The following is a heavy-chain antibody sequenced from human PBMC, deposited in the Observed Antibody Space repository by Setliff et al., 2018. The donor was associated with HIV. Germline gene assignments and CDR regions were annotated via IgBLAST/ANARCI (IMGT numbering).Heavy chain of an antibody. Sequence: SETLSLTCTVSGGSISSHYWSWIRQPPGKGLEWIGSIYYSGSTNYNPSLKSRVTISVDTSKNQFSLKLNSLTAADTGVYYCATFFVSTATTQDYWGQGTLVTVSS. CDR3: ATFFVSTATTQDY. D-gene: IGHD4-17*01. V-gene: IGHV4-59*11. CDR1: GGSISSHY. CDR2: IYYSGST. J-gene: IGHJ4*02.